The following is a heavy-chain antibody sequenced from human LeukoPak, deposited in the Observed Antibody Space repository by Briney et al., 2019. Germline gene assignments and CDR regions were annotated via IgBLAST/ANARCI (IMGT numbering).Heavy chain of an antibody. CDR2: IWYDGTNK. D-gene: IGHD3-22*01. Sequence: GGSLRLSCVACGFTFSSYGMLWVRQAPGKGREGVAVIWYDGTNKYYEDSVKGRFTISRDSPKNTLHLQMNSLRAEDTAVYYFARAAYDNSGYLTLWGQGTLVTVSS. V-gene: IGHV3-33*01. CDR3: ARAAYDNSGYLTL. J-gene: IGHJ4*02. CDR1: GFTFSSYG.